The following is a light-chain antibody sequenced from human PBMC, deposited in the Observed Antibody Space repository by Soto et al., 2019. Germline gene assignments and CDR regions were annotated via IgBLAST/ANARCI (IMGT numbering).Light chain of an antibody. CDR1: QSVSSY. V-gene: IGKV3-15*01. J-gene: IGKJ1*01. Sequence: EIVMTQSPATLSVSPGERVTLSCRASQSVSSYLAWYQQKPGQAPRLLIYVASTRATGIPARFSGSGSGTDFTLTISSLQSEDFAVYYCQQYYDWPGTFGQGTKVEIK. CDR2: VAS. CDR3: QQYYDWPGT.